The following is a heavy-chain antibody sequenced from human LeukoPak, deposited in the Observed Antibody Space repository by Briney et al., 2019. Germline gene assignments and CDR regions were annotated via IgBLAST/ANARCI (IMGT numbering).Heavy chain of an antibody. CDR1: GFTFSDYY. CDR3: ASREGATSPIDY. V-gene: IGHV3-11*04. CDR2: ISSSGSTI. D-gene: IGHD1-26*01. Sequence: PGGSLRLSCAASGFTFSDYYMSWIRQAPGKGLEWVSYISSSGSTIYYADSVKGRFTISRDNAKNSPYLQMNSLRAEDTAVYYCASREGATSPIDYWGQGTLVTVSS. J-gene: IGHJ4*02.